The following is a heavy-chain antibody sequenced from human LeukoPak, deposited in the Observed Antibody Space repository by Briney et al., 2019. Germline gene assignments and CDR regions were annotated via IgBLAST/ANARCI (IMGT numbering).Heavy chain of an antibody. Sequence: SETLSLTCTVSGGSISSSSYYWGWIRQPPGKGLEWIGSIYYSGRTYYNPSLKSRVTVSVDTSKSQFSLKLRSVTAADTAVYYCARSRITMIVVVITDDAFDIWGQGTMVTVSS. CDR2: IYYSGRT. CDR3: ARSRITMIVVVITDDAFDI. CDR1: GGSISSSSYY. J-gene: IGHJ3*02. D-gene: IGHD3-22*01. V-gene: IGHV4-39*07.